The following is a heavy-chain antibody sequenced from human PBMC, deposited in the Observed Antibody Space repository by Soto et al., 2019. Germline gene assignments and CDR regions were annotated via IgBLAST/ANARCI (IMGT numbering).Heavy chain of an antibody. CDR1: GFDFRKYA. CDR3: ARAVDAAMDPLDY. V-gene: IGHV3-30-3*01. CDR2: TSDDGDIQ. D-gene: IGHD5-18*01. Sequence: GSLRLSCAASGFDFRKYAMHWVRQSPGKGPEWVAITSDDGDIQYYADSVKGRFTISRDNSKNTLYLQMTTLRSEDAAVYFCARAVDAAMDPLDYWGQGTLVTVS. J-gene: IGHJ4*02.